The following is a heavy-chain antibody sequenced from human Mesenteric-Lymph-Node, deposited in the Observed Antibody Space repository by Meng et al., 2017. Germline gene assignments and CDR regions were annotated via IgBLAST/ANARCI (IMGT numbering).Heavy chain of an antibody. CDR3: ASKGGWFERPRQYFHH. CDR1: GASLSDYY. D-gene: IGHD2-15*01. Sequence: GSLRLSCAVYGASLSDYYWSWIRQPPGKGLEWIGEINNIGSAGYNPSLKSRVTMSLDTSKNHFSLQLNSVTDADTAIYYCASKGGWFERPRQYFHHWGQGTLVTVSS. V-gene: IGHV4-34*01. J-gene: IGHJ1*01. CDR2: INNIGSA.